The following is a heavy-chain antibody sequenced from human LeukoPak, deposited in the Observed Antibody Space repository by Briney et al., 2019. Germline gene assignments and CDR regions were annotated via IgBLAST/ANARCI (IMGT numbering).Heavy chain of an antibody. CDR3: ARESLYHDYVWGRSTHNTSPFDY. V-gene: IGHV4-61*01. J-gene: IGHJ4*02. CDR1: GGSVSSGSYY. D-gene: IGHD3-16*01. CDR2: IYYGGGT. Sequence: SESLSLTCNVSGGSVSSGSYYWGWIRQPAGKGREWIGYIYYGGGTNYNPSRKSRVTISVDTSKNQSSLKLSSVTAADTAVYYCARESLYHDYVWGRSTHNTSPFDYWGQGTLVTVSS.